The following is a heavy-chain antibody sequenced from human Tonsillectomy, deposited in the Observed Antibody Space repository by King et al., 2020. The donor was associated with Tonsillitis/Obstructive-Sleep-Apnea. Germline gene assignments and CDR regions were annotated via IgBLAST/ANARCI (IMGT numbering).Heavy chain of an antibody. CDR1: GGSFSGYY. D-gene: IGHD2-2*01. Sequence: VQLQQWGAGLLKPSETLSLTCGVYGGSFSGYYWSWIRQPPGRGLDGIWEINHSGSTDYNSSLKSRVTISRDTSKNQFSLRLTSVTAADTAVYYCGTNAGDFYYYMDVWAKGPRSPSP. V-gene: IGHV4-34*01. CDR2: INHSGST. J-gene: IGHJ6*03. CDR3: GTNAGDFYYYMDV.